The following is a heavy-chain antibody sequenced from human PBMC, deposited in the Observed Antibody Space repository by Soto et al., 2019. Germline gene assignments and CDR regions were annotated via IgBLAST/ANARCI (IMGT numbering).Heavy chain of an antibody. J-gene: IGHJ4*02. CDR2: ISATGGSA. D-gene: IGHD2-15*01. Sequence: DVQLLESGGGLVQPGGSLRLSCAASGFTFSSYAMSWVRQAPGKGLEWVSAISATGGSAFYADSVKGRFTISRDNSKNTMFLQIDSLVTDDTASYYGAKGTTAVYCFDFWGQGTLVTVSS. CDR1: GFTFSSYA. V-gene: IGHV3-23*01. CDR3: AKGTTAVYCFDF.